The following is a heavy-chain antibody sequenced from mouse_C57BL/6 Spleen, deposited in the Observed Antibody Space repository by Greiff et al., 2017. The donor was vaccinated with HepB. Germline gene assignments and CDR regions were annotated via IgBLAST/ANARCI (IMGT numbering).Heavy chain of an antibody. CDR1: GYTFTSYW. Sequence: QVQLQQPGAELVKPGASVKLSCKASGYTFTSYWMHWVKQRPGQGLEWIGMIHPNSGSTNYNEKFKSKATLTVDKSSSTAYLQLSSLTSEDSAVYYCASGRGGYYAFAYWGQGTLVTVSA. D-gene: IGHD2-3*01. J-gene: IGHJ3*01. CDR3: ASGRGGYYAFAY. V-gene: IGHV1-64*01. CDR2: IHPNSGST.